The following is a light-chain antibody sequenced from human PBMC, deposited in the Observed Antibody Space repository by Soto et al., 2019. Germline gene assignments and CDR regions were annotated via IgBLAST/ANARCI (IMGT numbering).Light chain of an antibody. Sequence: EIVLTQSPGTLSLSPGGRATLSCRASQTLNRNYLAWYQQRPGQAPRLLIYAASSRATGIPDRFSGSGSGTDFTLTISRLEPEDFAVYYCQQYDASKTFGQGTRVE. CDR2: AAS. CDR1: QTLNRNY. CDR3: QQYDASKT. J-gene: IGKJ1*01. V-gene: IGKV3-20*01.